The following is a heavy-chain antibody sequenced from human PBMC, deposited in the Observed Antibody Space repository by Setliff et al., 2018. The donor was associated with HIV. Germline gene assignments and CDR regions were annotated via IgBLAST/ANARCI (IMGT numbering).Heavy chain of an antibody. V-gene: IGHV3-21*01. D-gene: IGHD3-16*01. CDR2: ISYGSTYI. Sequence: GGSLRLSCVASGFTFSSYCMDWFRQAPGKGLEWVSSISYGSTYIYQSDSVRGRFIISRDDAKKSLYLQMNSLGAEDTAVYYCARSGGIGNYHWDVWGKGTTVTVSS. CDR1: GFTFSSYC. J-gene: IGHJ6*03. CDR3: ARSGGIGNYHWDV.